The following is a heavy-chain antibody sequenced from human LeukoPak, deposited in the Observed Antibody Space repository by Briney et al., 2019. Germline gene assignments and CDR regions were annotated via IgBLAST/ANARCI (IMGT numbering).Heavy chain of an antibody. J-gene: IGHJ3*02. D-gene: IGHD2-2*01. CDR3: AKLRYCTTISCYDAFDM. V-gene: IGHV3-23*01. CDR2: ISGAGSST. Sequence: GGSPRLSCVISGFTFSNYAMSWVRQAPGKGLEWVSTISGAGSSTFYADSVRGRFTISRDNSQNTLYLQVNSLRAEDTAVYYCAKLRYCTTISCYDAFDMWGQGTMVTVSS. CDR1: GFTFSNYA.